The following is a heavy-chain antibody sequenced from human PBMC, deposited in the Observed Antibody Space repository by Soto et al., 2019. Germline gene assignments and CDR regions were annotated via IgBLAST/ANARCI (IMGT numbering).Heavy chain of an antibody. CDR1: GFTFSTYG. CDR3: ARARLSMVRGTALFDY. D-gene: IGHD3-10*01. Sequence: EVQLVESGGGLVKPGGSLRLSCTASGFTFSTYGMNWVRQAPGKGLEWVSLISSTSNYIYYADSMKGRFTISRDNAKNSLFLQMHSLRDEAPAAYYCARARLSMVRGTALFDYWGQGTLVTVSS. J-gene: IGHJ4*02. V-gene: IGHV3-21*01. CDR2: ISSTSNYI.